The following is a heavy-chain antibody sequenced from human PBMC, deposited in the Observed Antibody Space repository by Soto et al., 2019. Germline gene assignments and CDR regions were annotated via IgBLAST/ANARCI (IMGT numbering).Heavy chain of an antibody. J-gene: IGHJ4*02. CDR3: AKDRVWVIAAAGTRPASYY. D-gene: IGHD6-13*01. CDR1: GFTFSSYA. CDR2: ISGSGGST. Sequence: PGGSLRLSCAASGFTFSSYAMSWVRQAPGKGLEWVSAISGSGGSTYYADSVKGRFTISRDNSKNTLYLQMNSLRAEDTAVYYCAKDRVWVIAAAGTRPASYYWGQGTLVTVSS. V-gene: IGHV3-23*01.